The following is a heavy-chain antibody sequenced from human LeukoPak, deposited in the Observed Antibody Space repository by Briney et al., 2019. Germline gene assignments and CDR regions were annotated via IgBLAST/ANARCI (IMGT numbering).Heavy chain of an antibody. CDR1: GFTFSDYY. CDR2: ISSSGSTI. Sequence: GGSLRLSCAASGFTFSDYYMSWIRQAPGKGLGWVSYISSSGSTIYYADSVKGRFTISRDNAKNSLYLQMNSLGAEDTAVYYCARDGDYGGNSMFDYWGQGTLVTVSS. CDR3: ARDGDYGGNSMFDY. D-gene: IGHD4-23*01. V-gene: IGHV3-11*04. J-gene: IGHJ4*02.